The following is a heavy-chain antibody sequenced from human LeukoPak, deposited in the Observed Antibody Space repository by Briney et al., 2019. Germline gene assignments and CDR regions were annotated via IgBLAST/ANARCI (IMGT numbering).Heavy chain of an antibody. CDR2: IKKDGSEK. J-gene: IGHJ5*02. V-gene: IGHV3-7*03. Sequence: GGSLRLSCAASGFTFSSYWMSWVRQAPGKGLEWVANIKKDGSEKYYVDSVKGRFSISRDNAKNSLYLQMNSLRAEDTAVYYCARHGLTNWFDPWGQGTLVTVSS. CDR3: ARHGLTNWFDP. CDR1: GFTFSSYW. D-gene: IGHD3-9*01.